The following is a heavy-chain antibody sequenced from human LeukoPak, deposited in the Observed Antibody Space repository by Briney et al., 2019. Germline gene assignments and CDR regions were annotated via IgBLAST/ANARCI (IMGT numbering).Heavy chain of an antibody. Sequence: PGRSLRLSCAASGFTFSSYAMHWVRQAPGKGLEWVAVISYDGSNKYYADSVKGRFTIPRDNSKNTLYLQMNSLRAEDTAVYYCASLGGNSGLFDYWGQGTLVTVSS. J-gene: IGHJ4*02. CDR2: ISYDGSNK. CDR3: ASLGGNSGLFDY. CDR1: GFTFSSYA. D-gene: IGHD4-23*01. V-gene: IGHV3-30*01.